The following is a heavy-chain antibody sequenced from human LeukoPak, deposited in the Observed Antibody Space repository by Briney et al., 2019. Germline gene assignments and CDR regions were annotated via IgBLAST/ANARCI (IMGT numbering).Heavy chain of an antibody. CDR3: ARGGGLGDYSASKLRYCYYYMDV. Sequence: ASVKVSCKASRYTFTSYDINWVRQATGQGLEWMGWMNPNSGNTGYAQKFQGRVTMTRNTSISTAYMELSSLRSEDTAVYYCARGGGLGDYSASKLRYCYYYMDVWGKGTTVTVSS. V-gene: IGHV1-8*01. D-gene: IGHD4-11*01. J-gene: IGHJ6*03. CDR1: RYTFTSYD. CDR2: MNPNSGNT.